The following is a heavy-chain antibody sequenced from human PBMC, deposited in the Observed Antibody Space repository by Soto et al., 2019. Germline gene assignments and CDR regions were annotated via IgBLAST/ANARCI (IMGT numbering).Heavy chain of an antibody. CDR3: ARVAAAAGGYYCGMDV. CDR2: IYPGDSDT. D-gene: IGHD6-25*01. Sequence: PGESLKISCKGSGYSFTSYWIGWVRQMPGKGLEWMGIIYPGDSDTRYSPSFQGQVTISADKSISTAYLQWSSLKASDTAMYYCARVAAAAGGYYCGMDVWGQGTTVTASS. V-gene: IGHV5-51*01. CDR1: GYSFTSYW. J-gene: IGHJ6*02.